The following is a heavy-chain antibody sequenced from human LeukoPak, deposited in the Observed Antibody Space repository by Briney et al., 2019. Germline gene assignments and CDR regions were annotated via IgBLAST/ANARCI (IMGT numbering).Heavy chain of an antibody. CDR1: GYTFSTYG. D-gene: IGHD4-17*01. V-gene: IGHV1-18*01. CDR3: ARRGGKNYGDYLLYYYYMDV. Sequence: ASVKVSCKASGYTFSTYGISWVRQAPGQGFEWMGWISAYNGDTHYAQNFQGRVTMTTDTSKSTAYMELRSLRSDDTAMYYCARRGGKNYGDYLLYYYYMDVWGKGTTVTVSS. J-gene: IGHJ6*03. CDR2: ISAYNGDT.